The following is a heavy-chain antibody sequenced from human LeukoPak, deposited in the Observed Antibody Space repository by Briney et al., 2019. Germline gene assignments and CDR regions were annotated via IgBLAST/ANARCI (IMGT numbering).Heavy chain of an antibody. CDR3: AKGWFGDFDY. CDR1: GFTYSSYA. V-gene: IGHV3-23*01. J-gene: IGHJ4*02. CDR2: ITGSGGST. D-gene: IGHD3-10*01. Sequence: GGSLRLSCAASGFTYSSYAISWVRQAPGKGLEWVSAITGSGGSTYYAESVKGRFTISRDNSKNTLYLQMNSLRAEDTAVYYCAKGWFGDFDYWGQGTLVTVSS.